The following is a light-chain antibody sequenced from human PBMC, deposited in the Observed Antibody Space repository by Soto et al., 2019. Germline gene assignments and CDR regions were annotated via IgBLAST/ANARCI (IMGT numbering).Light chain of an antibody. CDR2: GAS. Sequence: EIVMTQSPVTLSVSPGERATLSCRASQSVSSNLAWYQQKPGQAPRLLIYGASTRATGIPARFSGSGSGTEFTLTISSLQSEDFAVYYCQQYNNWPIFGGGTKVEIK. J-gene: IGKJ4*01. CDR1: QSVSSN. CDR3: QQYNNWPI. V-gene: IGKV3-15*01.